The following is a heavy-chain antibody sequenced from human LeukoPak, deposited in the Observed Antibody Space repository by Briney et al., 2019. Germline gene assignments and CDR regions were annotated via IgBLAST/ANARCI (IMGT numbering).Heavy chain of an antibody. D-gene: IGHD5-18*01. CDR1: DGSISTYH. CDR2: IYTSGST. Sequence: SETLSLTCTVSDGSISTYHWSWIRQPAGKGLEWIGRIYTSGSTNYNPSLKSRVTMSVDTSKNQFSLKLSSVTAADTAVYYCARGQTVDTAMVRSAFDIWGQGTMVTVSS. CDR3: ARGQTVDTAMVRSAFDI. J-gene: IGHJ3*02. V-gene: IGHV4-4*07.